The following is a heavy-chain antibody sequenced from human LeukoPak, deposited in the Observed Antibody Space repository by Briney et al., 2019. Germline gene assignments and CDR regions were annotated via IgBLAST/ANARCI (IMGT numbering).Heavy chain of an antibody. D-gene: IGHD6-13*01. CDR1: GYTFTSYF. Sequence: GASVTVSCKASGYTFTSYFMHWMRQPPGQGLEWMGIINPSGGSTTYAQKFQGRVTMTRDTSTSTVYMELNSLRSEDTALYYCARGQLSSSSFDYWGQGTLVTVSS. CDR2: INPSGGST. J-gene: IGHJ4*02. V-gene: IGHV1-46*01. CDR3: ARGQLSSSSFDY.